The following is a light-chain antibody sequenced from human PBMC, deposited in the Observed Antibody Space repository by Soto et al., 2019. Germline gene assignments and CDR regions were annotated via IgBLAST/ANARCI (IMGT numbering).Light chain of an antibody. J-gene: IGLJ1*01. CDR2: DVS. Sequence: QSALTQPRSVSGSPGQSVTISCTGTSSDVGGYNYVSWYQQHPGKAPKLMIYDVSKRPSGVPDRFSGSKSGNTASLTISGLQADYEADYYCCSYAGSYSYVFGTGTKLT. CDR3: CSYAGSYSYV. CDR1: SSDVGGYNY. V-gene: IGLV2-11*01.